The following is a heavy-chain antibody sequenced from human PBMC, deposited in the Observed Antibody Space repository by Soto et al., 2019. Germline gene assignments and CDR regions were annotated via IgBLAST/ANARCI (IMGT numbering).Heavy chain of an antibody. CDR2: VTGNGRRT. Sequence: WGSLRLSCASSVCTFSTYAMNCVRESPGKGLEWVSGVTGNGRRTYYADSVKGRFTISRDNSKNTLYLQINYGIAQHIPIYHCANATNKWQLNWSDHGDQETLHIVS. V-gene: IGHV3-23*01. CDR3: ANATNKWQLNWSDH. J-gene: IGHJ5*02. CDR1: VCTFSTYA. D-gene: IGHD5-12*01.